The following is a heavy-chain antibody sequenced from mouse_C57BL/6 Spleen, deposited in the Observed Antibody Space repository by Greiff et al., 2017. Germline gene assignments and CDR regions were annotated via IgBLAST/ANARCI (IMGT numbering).Heavy chain of an antibody. Sequence: DVMLVQSGGGLVQPGGSLSLSCAASGFTFTDYYMSWVRQPPGKALEWLGFIRNKANGYTTEYSASVKGRFTISSDNSQCILYRQVTAVSAEDSATSYCARYQGYDYAFDDWGQGTARTGSS. CDR1: GFTFTDYY. J-gene: IGHJ2*01. V-gene: IGHV7-3*01. CDR3: ARYQGYDYAFDD. D-gene: IGHD2-4*01. CDR2: IRNKANGYTT.